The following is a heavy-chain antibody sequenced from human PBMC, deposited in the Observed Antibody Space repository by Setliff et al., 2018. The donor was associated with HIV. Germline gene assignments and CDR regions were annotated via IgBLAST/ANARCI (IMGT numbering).Heavy chain of an antibody. CDR2: IKQDGSEK. Sequence: GGSLRLSCAASGFTFSSYWMSWVRQAPGRGLEWVANIKQDGSEKYYVDSVKGRFTISRDNAKNSLYLQMNSLRAEDTAVYYCASSGSGSYINWFGPWGQGTLVTVSS. D-gene: IGHD3-10*01. CDR1: GFTFSSYW. J-gene: IGHJ5*02. CDR3: ASSGSGSYINWFGP. V-gene: IGHV3-7*01.